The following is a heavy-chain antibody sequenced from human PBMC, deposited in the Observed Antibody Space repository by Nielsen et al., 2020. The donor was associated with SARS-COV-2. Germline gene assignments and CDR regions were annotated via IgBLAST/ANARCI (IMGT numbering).Heavy chain of an antibody. D-gene: IGHD6-25*01. J-gene: IGHJ4*02. Sequence: ASVKVSCKASGYRFTKYPLNWVRQAPGQGLEWMGWVSAYNGNTNNAQKFQGRVTMTIDTSTSTAYVELRSLRSDDTAVYYCATGLGSGYYNYWGQGSLVTVSS. CDR3: ATGLGSGYYNY. CDR2: VSAYNGNT. CDR1: GYRFTKYP. V-gene: IGHV1-18*01.